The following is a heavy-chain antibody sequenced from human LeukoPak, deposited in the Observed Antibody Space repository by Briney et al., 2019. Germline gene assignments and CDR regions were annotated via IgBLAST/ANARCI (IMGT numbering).Heavy chain of an antibody. V-gene: IGHV5-51*01. J-gene: IGHJ3*01. CDR1: GYTFSDYW. CDR3: ARQRGYRMTKDGFDV. D-gene: IGHD5-18*01. CDR2: IYPDDSET. Sequence: GEPLKISCKASGYTFSDYWIGWVRHLPGKGLEWMTIIYPDDSETRYSPSLQGQVTISADKSINTAYPQWSSLKASDSGMYYCARQRGYRMTKDGFDVWGQGTMVTVSS.